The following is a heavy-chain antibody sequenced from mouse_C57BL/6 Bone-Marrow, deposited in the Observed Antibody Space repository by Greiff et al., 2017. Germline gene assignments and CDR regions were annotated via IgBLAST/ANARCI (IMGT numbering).Heavy chain of an antibody. CDR3: ARSYDYDYAMDD. Sequence: EVQGVESGPELVKPGASVKISCKASGYSFTDYNMNWVKQSNGKSLEWIGVINPNYGTSSYNQKFKGKATLTVNQSSNTAYMQLNNLTSEDSTVYYCARSYDYDYAMDDWGKGTSVTVSS. J-gene: IGHJ4*01. CDR2: INPNYGTS. CDR1: GYSFTDYN. D-gene: IGHD2-4*01. V-gene: IGHV1-39*01.